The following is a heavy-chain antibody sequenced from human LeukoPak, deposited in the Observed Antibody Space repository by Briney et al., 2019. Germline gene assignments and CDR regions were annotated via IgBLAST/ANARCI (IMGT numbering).Heavy chain of an antibody. D-gene: IGHD3-10*01. CDR1: GGSISSSSYY. V-gene: IGHV4-39*01. J-gene: IGHJ4*02. CDR2: IYYSGRT. Sequence: SETLSLTCTVSGGSISSSSYYWGWIRQPPGKGLEWIGTIYYSGRTNYNPSLKGRVTISVDTSKNQFSLKLNSVTAADTAVYYCARRPYYYGSGSHHFDYWGQGTLVTVSS. CDR3: ARRPYYYGSGSHHFDY.